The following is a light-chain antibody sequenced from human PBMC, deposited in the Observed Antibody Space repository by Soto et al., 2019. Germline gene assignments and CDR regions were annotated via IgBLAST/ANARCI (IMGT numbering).Light chain of an antibody. CDR1: QSVSSSH. J-gene: IGKJ1*01. CDR2: GAS. Sequence: EIVLTQSPGTLPLSPGERATLSCRASQSVSSSHLAWYQQKPGQAPRLLISGASSRATGIPDRFTGSGSGTDFTLTISRLEPEDFAVYYCQQYGSSPRTFGQGTKVDIK. V-gene: IGKV3-20*01. CDR3: QQYGSSPRT.